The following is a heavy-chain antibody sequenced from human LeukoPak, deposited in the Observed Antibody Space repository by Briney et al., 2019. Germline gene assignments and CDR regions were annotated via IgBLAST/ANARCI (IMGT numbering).Heavy chain of an antibody. Sequence: ASVKVSCKASGYTFTSYGISWVRQAPGQGLEWMGWISAYNGNTNYAQKLQGRVTMTTDTSTSTAYMELRSLRSDDTAVYYCASRDPYYYDGSDYYEDYWGQGTLVTVSS. CDR1: GYTFTSYG. CDR2: ISAYNGNT. V-gene: IGHV1-18*01. J-gene: IGHJ4*02. D-gene: IGHD3-22*01. CDR3: ASRDPYYYDGSDYYEDY.